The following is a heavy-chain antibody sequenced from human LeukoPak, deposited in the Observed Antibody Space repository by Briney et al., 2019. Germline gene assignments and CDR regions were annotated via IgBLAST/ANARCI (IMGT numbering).Heavy chain of an antibody. V-gene: IGHV4-34*01. CDR3: ARAVAARPEAFDI. CDR1: GGSFNGFY. J-gene: IGHJ3*02. D-gene: IGHD6-6*01. CDR2: GDERGGT. Sequence: SETLSLACAVYGGSFNGFYWSWIRQSPGKGLEWIGEGDERGGTKYNPSLRGRVTISADTSKNQFSLRMYSVTAADTAVYYCARAVAARPEAFDIWGQGTMVTVSS.